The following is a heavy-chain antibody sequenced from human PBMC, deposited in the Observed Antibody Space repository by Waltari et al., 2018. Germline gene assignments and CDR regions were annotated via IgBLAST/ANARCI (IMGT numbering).Heavy chain of an antibody. CDR1: GFTLGNYW. J-gene: IGHJ4*02. CDR3: VRNRGWQQFDF. V-gene: IGHV3-7*01. CDR2: IKEDGGRK. Sequence: EVQLVESGGGLVQPGGSLRLSCAVPGFTLGNYWIGWVRQAPGKGLEWVAGIKEDGGRKDYVDSVMGRFTISRDNAKSTLYLQMNSLRAEDTAVFYCVRNRGWQQFDFWGQGTLVTVSS. D-gene: IGHD2-15*01.